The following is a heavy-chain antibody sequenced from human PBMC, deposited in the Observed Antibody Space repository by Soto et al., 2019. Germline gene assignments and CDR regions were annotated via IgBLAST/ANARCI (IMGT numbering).Heavy chain of an antibody. J-gene: IGHJ4*02. V-gene: IGHV1-2*02. CDR3: ARGVSYRWVY. CDR2: INPNSGVT. CDR1: GYTFTGYF. D-gene: IGHD3-16*02. Sequence: ASVKVSCKASGYTFTGYFMHWVRQAPGQGFEWMGWINPNSGVTNYARKFQGRVTMTRDTSISTAYMELSRLRSDDTAVYYCARGVSYRWVYWGQGTLVTVSS.